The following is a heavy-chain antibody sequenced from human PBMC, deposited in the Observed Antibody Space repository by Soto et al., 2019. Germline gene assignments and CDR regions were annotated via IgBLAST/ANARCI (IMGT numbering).Heavy chain of an antibody. V-gene: IGHV4-59*01. D-gene: IGHD3-10*01. Sequence: QVQLQESGPGLVKPSETLSLTCTVSGGSISSYYWSWIRQPPGKGLEWIGYIYYSGSTNYNPSLKRRVTISSDTAKNPFFLKLSSVTAADTAVYFFASYGSGRFPPVDPWGQGTLVTVSS. CDR1: GGSISSYY. CDR3: ASYGSGRFPPVDP. CDR2: IYYSGST. J-gene: IGHJ5*02.